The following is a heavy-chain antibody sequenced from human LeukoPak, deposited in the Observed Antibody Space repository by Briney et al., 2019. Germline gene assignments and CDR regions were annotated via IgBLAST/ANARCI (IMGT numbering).Heavy chain of an antibody. CDR1: GGTFSSYA. CDR2: IIPIFGTA. V-gene: IGHV1-69*13. D-gene: IGHD4-11*01. J-gene: IGHJ5*02. CDR3: ARLVTIWSDP. Sequence: SVKISCKASGGTFSSYAISWVRQAPGQGLEWMGGIIPIFGTANYAQKFQGRVTITADESTSTAYMELSSLRSEDTAVYYCARLVTIWSDPWGQGTLVTVSS.